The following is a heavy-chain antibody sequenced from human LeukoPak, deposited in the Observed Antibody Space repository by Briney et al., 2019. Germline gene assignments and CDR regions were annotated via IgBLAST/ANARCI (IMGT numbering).Heavy chain of an antibody. J-gene: IGHJ6*02. CDR3: ATSRQNRYSSSLSGMDV. CDR1: GGSISSSSYY. D-gene: IGHD6-13*01. CDR2: IYYSGST. V-gene: IGHV4-39*01. Sequence: PSETLSLTCTVSGGSISSSSYYWGWIRQPSGKGLEWIGSIYYSGSTYYNPSLKSRVTISVDTSKNQFSLKLSSVTAADTAVYYCATSRQNRYSSSLSGMDVWGQGTTATVSS.